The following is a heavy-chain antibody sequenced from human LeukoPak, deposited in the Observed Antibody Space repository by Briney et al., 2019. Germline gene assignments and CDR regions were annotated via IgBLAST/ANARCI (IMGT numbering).Heavy chain of an antibody. CDR3: AKYIQWFGDIFDS. CDR1: GFAFSSYN. D-gene: IGHD3-10*01. Sequence: PGGSLRLSCAASGFAFSSYNMKWVRQAPGKGLEWVSAISGSGGSTYYADSVKGRFTIARDNSKNTLYLQMNSLRAEDTAVYYCAKYIQWFGDIFDSWGQGTLVTVSS. J-gene: IGHJ4*02. V-gene: IGHV3-23*01. CDR2: ISGSGGST.